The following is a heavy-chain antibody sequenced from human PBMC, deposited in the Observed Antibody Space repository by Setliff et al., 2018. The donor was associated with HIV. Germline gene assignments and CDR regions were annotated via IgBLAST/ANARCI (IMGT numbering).Heavy chain of an antibody. D-gene: IGHD3-10*01. CDR2: VDDSGGS. CDR1: GGSFSGFY. V-gene: IGHV4-34*01. J-gene: IGHJ4*02. CDR3: ARVGEQLLLRFEF. Sequence: PSETLSLTCAVYGGSFSGFYWSWIRQPPGKGLEYIGEVDDSGGSNYNPSLKSRVSISVDTSKNQFSLRLSSVTAADTAVYHCARVGEQLLLRFEFWGQGTLVTVAS.